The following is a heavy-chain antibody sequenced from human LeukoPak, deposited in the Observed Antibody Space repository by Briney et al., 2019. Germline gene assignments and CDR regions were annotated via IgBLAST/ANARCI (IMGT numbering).Heavy chain of an antibody. Sequence: SETLPLTCTVSGDSVSSSHYYWGWIRQPPGKGLEWIGSIYYSGSTYYNPSLKSRVTMSVDTSKNQFSLQLSSVTAAETAVYYCARHVRATVASPIDYWGPGTLVTVSS. D-gene: IGHD3-10*02. J-gene: IGHJ4*02. CDR1: GDSVSSSHYY. CDR3: ARHVRATVASPIDY. V-gene: IGHV4-39*01. CDR2: IYYSGST.